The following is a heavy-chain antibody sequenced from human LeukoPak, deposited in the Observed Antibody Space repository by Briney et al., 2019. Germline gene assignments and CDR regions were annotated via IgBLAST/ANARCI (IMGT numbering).Heavy chain of an antibody. V-gene: IGHV3-7*01. CDR2: IRRDGSEK. D-gene: IGHD2-2*01. CDR3: ARGSTSWDY. J-gene: IGHJ4*02. Sequence: GGSLRLSCAASGFTFSTYWMSRVRQAPGKGLEWVADIRRDGSEKFYVDSVKGRFSISRDNAKNSLYLQLNSLRAEDTAVYYCARGSTSWDYWGQGTLVTVSS. CDR1: GFTFSTYW.